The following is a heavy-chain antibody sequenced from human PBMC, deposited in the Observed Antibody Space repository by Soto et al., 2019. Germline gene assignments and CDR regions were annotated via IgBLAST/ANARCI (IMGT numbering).Heavy chain of an antibody. CDR3: ARGARTTYFYY. CDR1: DGYISSHY. CDR2: FYNSGST. V-gene: IGHV4-59*11. Sequence: SETLSLTCTVSDGYISSHYWSWIRQPPGKGLEWIGYFYNSGSTNYNPSLKSRVTISGDTSKNQFSLKLSSVTAADTAVYDCARGARTTYFYYWGQGTLVTFSS. J-gene: IGHJ4*02.